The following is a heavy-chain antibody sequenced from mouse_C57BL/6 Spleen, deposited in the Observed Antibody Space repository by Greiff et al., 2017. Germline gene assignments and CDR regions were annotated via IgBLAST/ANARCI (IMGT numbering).Heavy chain of an antibody. Sequence: EVNLVESGGGLVQPGESLKLSCESNEYEFPSHDMSWVRKTPEKRLELVAAINSDGGSTYYPDTMERRFIISRNNTNTTLYLQMSSLRSEDTALYYCARWDYDGFAYWGQGTLVTVSA. CDR3: ARWDYDGFAY. CDR2: INSDGGST. V-gene: IGHV5-2*01. J-gene: IGHJ3*01. D-gene: IGHD2-4*01. CDR1: EYEFPSHD.